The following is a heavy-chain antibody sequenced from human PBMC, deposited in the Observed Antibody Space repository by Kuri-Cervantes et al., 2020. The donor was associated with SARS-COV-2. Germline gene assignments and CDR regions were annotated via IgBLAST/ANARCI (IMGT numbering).Heavy chain of an antibody. CDR3: AKVWSGSYSHYYYYAMDV. Sequence: LKISCAASGFTFSSYAMSWVRQAPGKGLEWVSAISGSGGSTYYADSVKGRFTISRDNSKNTLYLQMNSLRAEDTAVYYCAKVWSGSYSHYYYYAMDVWGQGTTVTVSS. CDR1: GFTFSSYA. CDR2: ISGSGGST. V-gene: IGHV3-23*01. D-gene: IGHD3-10*01. J-gene: IGHJ6*02.